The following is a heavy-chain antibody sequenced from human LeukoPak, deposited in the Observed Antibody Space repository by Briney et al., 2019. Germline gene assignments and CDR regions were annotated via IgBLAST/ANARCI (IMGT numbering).Heavy chain of an antibody. D-gene: IGHD3-22*01. V-gene: IGHV4-59*08. Sequence: KPSETLSLTCTVSGGSISSYYWSWIRQPPGKGLEWIGYIYYSGSTNYNPSLKSRVTISVDTSKNQFSLKLSSVTAADTAVYYCARQYYYDSPTFDYWGQGTLVTVSS. CDR3: ARQYYYDSPTFDY. J-gene: IGHJ4*02. CDR1: GGSISSYY. CDR2: IYYSGST.